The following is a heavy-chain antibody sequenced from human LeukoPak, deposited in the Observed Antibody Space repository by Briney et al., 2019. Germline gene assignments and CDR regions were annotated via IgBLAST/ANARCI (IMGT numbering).Heavy chain of an antibody. V-gene: IGHV3-9*01. CDR2: ISWNSGNT. Sequence: GRSLRLSCAASGFTFDDYAMHWVRQVPGKGLEWVSGISWNSGNTAYADSVKGRFTISRDNAKNSLYLQMNNLRAEDTALYYCAKLLHGGNAPFDDWGQGTLVTVSS. J-gene: IGHJ4*02. CDR3: AKLLHGGNAPFDD. CDR1: GFTFDDYA. D-gene: IGHD4-23*01.